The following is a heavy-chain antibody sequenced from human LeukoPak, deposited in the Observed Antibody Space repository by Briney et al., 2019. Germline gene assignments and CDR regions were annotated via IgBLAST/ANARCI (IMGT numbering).Heavy chain of an antibody. J-gene: IGHJ4*02. CDR2: IKQDGSEK. Sequence: GGSLRLSCAASGFTFSSYWMSWVRQAPGKGLEWVANIKQDGSEKYYVDSVKGRFTISRDNAKNSLYLQMNSLRAEDTAVYYCARAHCSSTSCYNPYFDYWGQGTLVTVSS. CDR1: GFTFSSYW. CDR3: ARAHCSSTSCYNPYFDY. V-gene: IGHV3-7*04. D-gene: IGHD2-2*02.